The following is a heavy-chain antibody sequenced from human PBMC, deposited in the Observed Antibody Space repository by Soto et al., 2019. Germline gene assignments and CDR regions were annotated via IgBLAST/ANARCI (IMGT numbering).Heavy chain of an antibody. Sequence: EVQLVESGGGLVQPGGPLRLSCAASGFTFRTYWLSWVRQVPGKGLEWGANINLDGSEKNYVDSVKGRFTISRDNATNSLYLQMSSLRAEDTALYYCARDGSTSWYSYDYHGMDVWGQGTTVTVSS. CDR3: ARDGSTSWYSYDYHGMDV. D-gene: IGHD5-18*01. V-gene: IGHV3-7*05. CDR2: INLDGSEK. CDR1: GFTFRTYW. J-gene: IGHJ6*02.